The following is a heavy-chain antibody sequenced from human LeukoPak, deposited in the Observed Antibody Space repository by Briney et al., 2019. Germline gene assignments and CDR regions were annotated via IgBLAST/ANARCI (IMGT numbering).Heavy chain of an antibody. Sequence: PSETLSLTCTVSGGSISSSSYYWGWIRQPPGKGLEWIGSIYYSGSTYYNPSLKSRVTISVDTSKNQFSLKLSSVTAADTAVYYCARDPVPAVGDYFDYWGQGTLVTVSS. CDR3: ARDPVPAVGDYFDY. J-gene: IGHJ4*02. D-gene: IGHD6-19*01. V-gene: IGHV4-39*07. CDR1: GGSISSSSYY. CDR2: IYYSGST.